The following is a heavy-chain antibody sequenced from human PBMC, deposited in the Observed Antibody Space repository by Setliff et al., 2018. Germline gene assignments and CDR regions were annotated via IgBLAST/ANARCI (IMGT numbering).Heavy chain of an antibody. CDR2: ISGSGDST. J-gene: IGHJ5*02. CDR1: GFTFTHYS. CDR3: ARDPNGDYVGAFDP. V-gene: IGHV3-23*01. Sequence: RLSCAASGFTFTHYSMNWVRQTPGKGLEWVSTISGSGDSTYYADSVRGRFTISRDNSKNSLYLQMNSLRVEDTASYYCARDPNGDYVGAFDPWGQGILVTVSS. D-gene: IGHD4-17*01.